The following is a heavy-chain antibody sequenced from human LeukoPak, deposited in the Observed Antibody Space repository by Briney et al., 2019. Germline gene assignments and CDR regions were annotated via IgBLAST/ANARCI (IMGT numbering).Heavy chain of an antibody. CDR3: ARGTYYYGSGSFYYFDY. D-gene: IGHD3-10*01. CDR2: IYSGGST. V-gene: IGHV3-66*01. J-gene: IGHJ4*02. Sequence: PGGSLRLSCAASGFTVSSNYMSWVRQAPGKGLEWVSVIYSGGSTYYADSVKGRFTISRDNSKNTLYLQMNSLRAEDTAVYYCARGTYYYGSGSFYYFDYWGQGTLVTVSS. CDR1: GFTVSSNY.